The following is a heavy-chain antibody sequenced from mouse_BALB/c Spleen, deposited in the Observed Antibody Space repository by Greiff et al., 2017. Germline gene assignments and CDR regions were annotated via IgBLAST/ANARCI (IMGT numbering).Heavy chain of an antibody. Sequence: ESGPGLVKPSQSLSLTCSVTGYSITSGYYWNWIRQFPGNKLEWMGYISYDGSNNYNPSLKNRISITRDTSKNQFFLKLNSVTTEDTATYYCARDNDGYYYFDSWGQGTTLTVSS. CDR1: GYSITSGYY. V-gene: IGHV3-6*02. J-gene: IGHJ2*01. D-gene: IGHD2-3*01. CDR3: ARDNDGYYYFDS. CDR2: ISYDGSN.